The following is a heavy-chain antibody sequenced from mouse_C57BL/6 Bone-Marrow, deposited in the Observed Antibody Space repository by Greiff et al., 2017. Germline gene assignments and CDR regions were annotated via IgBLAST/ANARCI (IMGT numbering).Heavy chain of an antibody. CDR1: GYTFTSYW. V-gene: IGHV1-59*01. CDR2: IDPSDSYT. CDR3: ARPYYAMDY. Sequence: VQLQQPGAELVRPGTSVKLSCKASGYTFTSYWMHWVKQRPGQGLEWIGVIDPSDSYTNYNQQFKGKATLTVDTSSSTAYMQLSSLTSEDSAVYYCARPYYAMDYWGQGTSVTVSS. J-gene: IGHJ4*01.